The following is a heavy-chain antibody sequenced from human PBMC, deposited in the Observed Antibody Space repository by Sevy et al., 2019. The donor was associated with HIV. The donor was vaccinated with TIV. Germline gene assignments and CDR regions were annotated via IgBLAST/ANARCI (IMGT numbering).Heavy chain of an antibody. D-gene: IGHD1-26*01. V-gene: IGHV3-7*01. CDR1: GFTFSSYW. CDR2: IKEDGSEK. J-gene: IGHJ4*02. Sequence: GGSLRLSCAASGFTFSSYWMNWVRQAPEKGLEWVANIKEDGSEKYYVDSVKGRFTISRDNAKNSLYLQMDSLRAEDTVMYYCARVYSGTYFYRRGFDYWGRGTLVTVSS. CDR3: ARVYSGTYFYRRGFDY.